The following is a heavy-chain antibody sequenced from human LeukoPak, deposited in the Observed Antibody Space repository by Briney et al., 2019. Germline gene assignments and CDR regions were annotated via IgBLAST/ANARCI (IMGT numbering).Heavy chain of an antibody. CDR2: ISYDGSNE. CDR3: ASGALFGELLGAFDI. Sequence: LXLSCAASGFTFSRYTMHWVRQAPGKGLEWVAVISYDGSNEYYADSVKGRFTISRDNSKNTLYFQMNSLRAEDSAVYYCASGALFGELLGAFDIWGQGTMVTVSS. V-gene: IGHV3-30*14. D-gene: IGHD3-10*02. J-gene: IGHJ3*02. CDR1: GFTFSRYT.